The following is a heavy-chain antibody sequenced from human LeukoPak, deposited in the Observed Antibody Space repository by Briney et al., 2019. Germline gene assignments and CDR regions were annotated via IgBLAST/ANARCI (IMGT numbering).Heavy chain of an antibody. D-gene: IGHD3-3*01. CDR1: GDSLNYYY. Sequence: SETLSLTCTVSGDSLNYYYWSWIRQPAGKGLEWIGRVYATGSTNYNSSLKSRVTMSVDTSKNQFSLKLSSVTAADTAVYYCARLRTGQDFWSGYWYYYGMDVWGQGTTVTVSS. V-gene: IGHV4-4*07. J-gene: IGHJ6*02. CDR2: VYATGST. CDR3: ARLRTGQDFWSGYWYYYGMDV.